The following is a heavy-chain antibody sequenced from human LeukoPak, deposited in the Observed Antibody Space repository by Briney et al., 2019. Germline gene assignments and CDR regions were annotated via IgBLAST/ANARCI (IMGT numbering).Heavy chain of an antibody. D-gene: IGHD3-22*01. V-gene: IGHV3-23*01. J-gene: IGHJ4*02. CDR1: GFTFNNYA. CDR3: AKDPLSYYDSSGYRYFDY. CDR2: ISGSGGCT. Sequence: GGSLRLSCAASGFTFNNYAMNWVRQAPGKGLEWVSGISGSGGCTYYADSVKGRFTISRDNSKNTLYLQMNRLRAEDTAVYFCAKDPLSYYDSSGYRYFDYWGQGTLVTVSS.